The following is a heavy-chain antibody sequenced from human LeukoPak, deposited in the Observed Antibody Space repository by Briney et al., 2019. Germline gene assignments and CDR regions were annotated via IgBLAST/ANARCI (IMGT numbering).Heavy chain of an antibody. V-gene: IGHV3-11*04. Sequence: LSLTCTVSGGSISSSSYYWGWIRQPPGKGLEWIAHISGSGATIYYADSVKGRFTISRDNAKNSVYLQMNSLRAEDTAVYSCARGGHFSSYKEYFHNWGQGTLVSVSS. CDR1: GGSISSSSYY. CDR3: ARGGHFSSYKEYFHN. CDR2: ISGSGATI. J-gene: IGHJ1*01. D-gene: IGHD6-13*01.